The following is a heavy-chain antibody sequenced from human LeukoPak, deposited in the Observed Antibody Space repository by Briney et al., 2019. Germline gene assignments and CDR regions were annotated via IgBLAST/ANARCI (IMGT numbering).Heavy chain of an antibody. CDR2: ISGSGGST. Sequence: PGGSLRLSCAASGFTFSSYAMSWVRQAPGKGLEWVSAISGSGGSTYYADSVKGRFTISRDNSKNTLYLQMNSLRAEDTAVYYCAKDLTGFYSSGYVFGYWGQGTLVTVSS. CDR3: AKDLTGFYSSGYVFGY. D-gene: IGHD3-22*01. V-gene: IGHV3-23*01. J-gene: IGHJ4*02. CDR1: GFTFSSYA.